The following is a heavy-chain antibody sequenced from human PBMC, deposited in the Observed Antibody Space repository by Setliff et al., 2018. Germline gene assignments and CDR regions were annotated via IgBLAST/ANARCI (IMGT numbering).Heavy chain of an antibody. CDR3: ATLYDVLTGYYGLDV. J-gene: IGHJ6*02. CDR2: IYYSGST. V-gene: IGHV4-39*07. Sequence: PSETLSLTCTVSGGSISSSSYYWGWIRQPPGKGLEWIGSIYYSGSTYYNPSLKSRVTISADTSKNQFSLKFISVTAADTAVYYCATLYDVLTGYYGLDVWGQGTTVTVSS. D-gene: IGHD3-9*01. CDR1: GGSISSSSYY.